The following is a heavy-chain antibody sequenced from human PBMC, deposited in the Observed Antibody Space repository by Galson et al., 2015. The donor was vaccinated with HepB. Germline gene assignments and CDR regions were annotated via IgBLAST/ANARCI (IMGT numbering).Heavy chain of an antibody. V-gene: IGHV1-69*04. J-gene: IGHJ4*02. D-gene: IGHD2-2*01. CDR3: ARDDAVVVPAASRAVPAGY. Sequence: SVKVSCKASGGTFSSYTISWVRQAPGQGLEWMGRIIPILGIANYAQKFQGRVTITADKSTSTAYMELSSLRSEDTAVYYCARDDAVVVPAASRAVPAGYWGQGTLVTVSS. CDR2: IIPILGIA. CDR1: GGTFSSYT.